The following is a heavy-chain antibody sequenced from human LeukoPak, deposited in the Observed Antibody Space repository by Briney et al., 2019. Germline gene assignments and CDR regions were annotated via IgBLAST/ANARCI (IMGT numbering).Heavy chain of an antibody. CDR3: ARDIYYGSGSYDY. Sequence: PGRSLRLSCAASGFTFSTYGMHWVRQAPGKGLEWVAVISYDGNDRYYADSIKDRFTISRDNAKNSLYLQMNSLRAEDTALYHCARDIYYGSGSYDYWGQGTLVTVSS. V-gene: IGHV3-30*03. CDR1: GFTFSTYG. CDR2: ISYDGNDR. J-gene: IGHJ4*02. D-gene: IGHD3-10*01.